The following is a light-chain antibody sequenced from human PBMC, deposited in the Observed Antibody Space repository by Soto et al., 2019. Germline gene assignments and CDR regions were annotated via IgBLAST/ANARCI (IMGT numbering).Light chain of an antibody. CDR3: QQANSLPRT. CDR1: QGIISW. Sequence: DIQKTQSPSSVSASVGDRVTITCRASQGIISWLAWYQQKPGKAPKLLIYAASSLQSGVPSRFSGSGSGTDFTLTISRLQPEDFATYYCQQANSLPRTFGQGTKVEIK. V-gene: IGKV1-12*01. CDR2: AAS. J-gene: IGKJ1*01.